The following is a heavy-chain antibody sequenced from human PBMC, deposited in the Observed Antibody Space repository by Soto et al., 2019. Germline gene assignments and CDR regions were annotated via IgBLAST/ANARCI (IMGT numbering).Heavy chain of an antibody. D-gene: IGHD2-2*01. Sequence: QVQLQESGPGLVKPSETLSLTCTVSGGSISSYHWSWIRQTPGKGLEWIGYISYTGSTNYNPSLKSRVSVSVDTSKNQFSLQLSSVTAADTAVYYCATYYCSSDTCYYFDSWGQGTLVTVSS. CDR2: ISYTGST. J-gene: IGHJ4*02. V-gene: IGHV4-59*01. CDR3: ATYYCSSDTCYYFDS. CDR1: GGSISSYH.